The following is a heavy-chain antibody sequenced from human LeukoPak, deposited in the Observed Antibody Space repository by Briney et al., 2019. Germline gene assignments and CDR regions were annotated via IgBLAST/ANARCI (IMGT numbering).Heavy chain of an antibody. Sequence: LSLTCAVYGGSFSGYYWSWIRQAPGKGLEWVSSISSSSTYINYADSVKGRFTISRDNAKNSLYLQMNSLRAEDTAVYYCARDRSPGNFDYWGQGTLVTVSS. D-gene: IGHD3-10*01. CDR2: ISSSSTYI. J-gene: IGHJ4*02. CDR1: GGSFSGYY. CDR3: ARDRSPGNFDY. V-gene: IGHV3-11*06.